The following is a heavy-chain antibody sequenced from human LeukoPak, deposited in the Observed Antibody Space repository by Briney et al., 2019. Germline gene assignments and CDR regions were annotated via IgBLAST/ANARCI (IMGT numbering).Heavy chain of an antibody. V-gene: IGHV3-64*01. D-gene: IGHD1-26*01. Sequence: QPGGSLRLSCAASGFTFSSYAMNWVRQAPGRGLEYVSAISSNGGSTYYANSVKGRFTISRDNSKNTLYLQMVSLRAEDMAVYYCARGSEWEAHAFDIWGQGTMVTVSS. CDR3: ARGSEWEAHAFDI. J-gene: IGHJ3*02. CDR1: GFTFSSYA. CDR2: ISSNGGST.